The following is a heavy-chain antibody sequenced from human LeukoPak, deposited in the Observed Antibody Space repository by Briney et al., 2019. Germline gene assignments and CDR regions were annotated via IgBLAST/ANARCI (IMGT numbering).Heavy chain of an antibody. D-gene: IGHD3-10*01. Sequence: QPGGSLRLSCAASGFTFSSYSMNWVRQAPGKGLEWISYITTSSSTVYYADSVKGRFTISRDNAGNSLYLQMNSPRAEDTALYYCARDLGYYHGSGSHFPLQCWGPGTRVTVSA. CDR2: ITTSSSTV. CDR1: GFTFSSYS. V-gene: IGHV3-48*01. CDR3: ARDLGYYHGSGSHFPLQC. J-gene: IGHJ4*02.